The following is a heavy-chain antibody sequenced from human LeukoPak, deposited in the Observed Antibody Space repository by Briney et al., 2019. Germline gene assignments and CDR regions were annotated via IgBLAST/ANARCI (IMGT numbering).Heavy chain of an antibody. J-gene: IGHJ4*02. V-gene: IGHV3-66*01. Sequence: PGGSLRLSCAVSGFTVSSNYMSWVRQAPGKGLEWVSVIYGGGSTYYADSVKGRFTISRDNSKNTLYLQMNSLRAEDTAVYYCTRSGGSRYYFDYWGQGTLVTVSS. D-gene: IGHD2-15*01. CDR2: IYGGGST. CDR1: GFTVSSNY. CDR3: TRSGGSRYYFDY.